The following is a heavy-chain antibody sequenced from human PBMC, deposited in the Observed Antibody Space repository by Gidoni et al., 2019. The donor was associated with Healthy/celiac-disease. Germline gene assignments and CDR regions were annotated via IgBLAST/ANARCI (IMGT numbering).Heavy chain of an antibody. J-gene: IGHJ4*02. CDR3: ARGHYYDSSGYDY. Sequence: EVQLVESGGGLVQPGGSLRLSCAASGFTFSDHYMDWVRQAPGKGLDWVGRTGNKATSYTTEYAASVKGRFTISMDDSKNSLYLQMNSLKTEDTAVYYCARGHYYDSSGYDYWGQGTLVTVSS. V-gene: IGHV3-72*01. CDR2: TGNKATSYTT. D-gene: IGHD3-22*01. CDR1: GFTFSDHY.